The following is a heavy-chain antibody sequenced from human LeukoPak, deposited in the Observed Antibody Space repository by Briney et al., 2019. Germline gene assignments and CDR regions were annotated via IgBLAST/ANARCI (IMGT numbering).Heavy chain of an antibody. J-gene: IGHJ4*02. D-gene: IGHD2-21*01. CDR2: IKSKTDRGTT. CDR1: GFTFGSYS. V-gene: IGHV3-15*01. Sequence: PGGPLRLSCAASGFTFGSYSMSWVRQAPGKGLEWVGRIKSKTDRGTTDYAAPVRGRFTISRDDSQNTLYLQMNSLKAEDTAVYYCTSYSPFDFWGQGTLVTVCS. CDR3: TSYSPFDF.